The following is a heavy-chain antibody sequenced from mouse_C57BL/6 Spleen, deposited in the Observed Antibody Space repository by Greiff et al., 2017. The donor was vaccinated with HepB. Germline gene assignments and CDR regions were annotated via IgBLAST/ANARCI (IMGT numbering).Heavy chain of an antibody. J-gene: IGHJ3*01. V-gene: IGHV5-17*01. Sequence: EVQLVESGGGLVKPGGSLKLSCAASGFTFSDYGMHWVRQAPEKGLEWVAYISSGSSTIYYADTVKGRFTISRDNAKNTLFLQMTSLRSEDTAMYYCARRSNYSAWFAYWGQGTLVTVSA. CDR3: ARRSNYSAWFAY. CDR1: GFTFSDYG. D-gene: IGHD2-5*01. CDR2: ISSGSSTI.